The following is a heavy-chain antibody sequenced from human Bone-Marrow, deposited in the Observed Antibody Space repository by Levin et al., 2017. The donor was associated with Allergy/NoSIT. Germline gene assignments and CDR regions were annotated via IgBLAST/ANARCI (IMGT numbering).Heavy chain of an antibody. V-gene: IGHV1-2*02. CDR1: GNTFTDYF. J-gene: IGHJ6*02. Sequence: KPGESLKISCRVSGNTFTDYFINWVRQAPGQGLEWIGWINPKSGATNYAHNFQGRVTMTRDTSVSTAYMELSGLRSDDTAVYYCARDFLESEGTLIGYYYYFYGMDVWGQGTTVIVSS. CDR2: INPKSGAT. D-gene: IGHD3-3*01. CDR3: ARDFLESEGTLIGYYYYFYGMDV.